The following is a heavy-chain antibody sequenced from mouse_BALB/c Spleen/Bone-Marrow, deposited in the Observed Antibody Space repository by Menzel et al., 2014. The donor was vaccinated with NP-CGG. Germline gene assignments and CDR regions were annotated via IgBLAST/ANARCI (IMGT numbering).Heavy chain of an antibody. V-gene: IGHV1S137*01. J-gene: IGHJ3*01. CDR3: AREGPWFAF. Sequence: QVQLQQSGAELVMPGVSVKISCKGSGYTFTDYAMHWVKQSHAKSLEWIGAIGTYYGDATYNQKFKTKATMTVDKSSSTAYMELARLTSEDSALYYCAREGPWFAFWGQGTLVTVSA. CDR1: GYTFTDYA. CDR2: IGTYYGDA.